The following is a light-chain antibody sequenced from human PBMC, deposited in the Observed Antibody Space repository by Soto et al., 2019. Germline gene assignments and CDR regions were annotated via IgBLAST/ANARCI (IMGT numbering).Light chain of an antibody. CDR3: QQYESWPLT. J-gene: IGKJ4*01. CDR2: GAS. CDR1: QSVDSN. V-gene: IGKV3D-15*01. Sequence: EIVMTQSPGTLSVSTGEGATLSCRASQSVDSNLAWYQQKPGQAPRLLIYGASTRATGIPDRFRGSGSGTEFTRTISSLQSEDFAVYYCQQYESWPLTFGGGTKVEIK.